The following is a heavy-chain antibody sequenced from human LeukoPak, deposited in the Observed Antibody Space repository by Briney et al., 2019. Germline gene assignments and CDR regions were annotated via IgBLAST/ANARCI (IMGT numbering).Heavy chain of an antibody. J-gene: IGHJ4*02. D-gene: IGHD5-24*01. Sequence: PSETLSLTCTVSGGSISSGSYYWSWIRQPARKGLEWIGRIYTSGSTNYNPSLKSRVTISVDTSKNQFSLKLSSVTAADTAAYYCARLRDGSNWDDYWGQGTLVTVSS. CDR1: GGSISSGSYY. CDR2: IYTSGST. CDR3: ARLRDGSNWDDY. V-gene: IGHV4-61*02.